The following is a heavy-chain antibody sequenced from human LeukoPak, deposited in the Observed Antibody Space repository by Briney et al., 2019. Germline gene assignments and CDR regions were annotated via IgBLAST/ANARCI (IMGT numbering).Heavy chain of an antibody. J-gene: IGHJ4*02. V-gene: IGHV4-4*07. Sequence: SETLSLTCTVSGGSISTYYWSWIRQPAGKGLEWIGRMSTSGNTNYNPSLRSRVTMSLDTSKNQFSLKLNSVTAADTAVYYCARVSRGWNYVDYWGQGTLVTVSS. D-gene: IGHD6-19*01. CDR2: MSTSGNT. CDR1: GGSISTYY. CDR3: ARVSRGWNYVDY.